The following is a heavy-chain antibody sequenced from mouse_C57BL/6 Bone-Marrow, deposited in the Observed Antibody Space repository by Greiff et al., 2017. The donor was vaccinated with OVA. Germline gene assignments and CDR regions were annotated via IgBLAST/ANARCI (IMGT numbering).Heavy chain of an antibody. V-gene: IGHV5-9*01. D-gene: IGHD2-3*01. Sequence: EVHLVESGGGLVKPGGSLKLSCAASGFTFSSYTMSWVRQTPEKRLEWVATISGGGGNTYYPDSVKGRFTISRDNAKNTLYLQMSSLRSEDKALYYCARGRWLPDYYAMDYWGQGTSVTVSS. CDR3: ARGRWLPDYYAMDY. CDR2: ISGGGGNT. CDR1: GFTFSSYT. J-gene: IGHJ4*01.